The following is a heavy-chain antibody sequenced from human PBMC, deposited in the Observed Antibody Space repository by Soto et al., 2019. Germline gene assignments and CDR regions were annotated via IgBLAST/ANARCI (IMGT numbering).Heavy chain of an antibody. J-gene: IGHJ4*02. CDR2: IYYSGST. CDR1: GGSISSSY. Sequence: QVQLQESGPGLVKPSETLSLTCTVSGGSISSSYWSWIRQPPGKELEWIGYIYYSGSTNYNPSLKNRVTISVHTSKNQFSLKLSSVTAADTAVYYCARNPGFCGGGSCPFGFWGQGTLVTVSS. V-gene: IGHV4-59*08. CDR3: ARNPGFCGGGSCPFGF. D-gene: IGHD2-15*01.